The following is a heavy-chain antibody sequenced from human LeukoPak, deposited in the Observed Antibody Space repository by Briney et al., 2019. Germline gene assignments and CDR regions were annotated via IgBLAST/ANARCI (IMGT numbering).Heavy chain of an antibody. CDR2: ISYDGSNK. D-gene: IGHD3-10*01. Sequence: GGSLRLSCAASGFTFSSYAMHWVRQAPGKGLEWVAVISYDGSNKYYADSVKGRFTISRDNSKNTLYLQMNSLRAEDTAVYYCARVGMYYYGSGSFSFDYWGQGTLVTVSS. J-gene: IGHJ4*02. V-gene: IGHV3-30-3*01. CDR3: ARVGMYYYGSGSFSFDY. CDR1: GFTFSSYA.